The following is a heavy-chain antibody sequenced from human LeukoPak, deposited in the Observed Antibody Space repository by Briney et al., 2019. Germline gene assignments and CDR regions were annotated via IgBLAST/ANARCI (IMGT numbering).Heavy chain of an antibody. J-gene: IGHJ6*02. V-gene: IGHV4-59*08. CDR1: GGSISSYY. Sequence: SETLSLTCTVSGGSISSYYWSWIRQPPGKGLEWIGYIYYSGSTNYNPSLKSRVTISVNTSKNQFSLKLSSVTAADTAVYYCARLRFTDYYYYGMDVWGQGTTVTVSS. CDR2: IYYSGST. D-gene: IGHD3-10*01. CDR3: ARLRFTDYYYYGMDV.